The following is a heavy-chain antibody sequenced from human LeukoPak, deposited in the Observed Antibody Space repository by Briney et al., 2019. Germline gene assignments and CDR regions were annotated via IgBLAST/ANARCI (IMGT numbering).Heavy chain of an antibody. CDR2: ISSSGSTI. V-gene: IGHV3-11*04. CDR3: ASGPYSYGPIDY. J-gene: IGHJ4*02. D-gene: IGHD5-18*01. CDR1: GFTFSSYA. Sequence: GGSLRLSCAASGFTFSSYAMSWIRQAPGKGLEWVSYISSSGSTIYYADSVKGRFTISRDNAKNSLYLQMNSLRAEDTAVYYCASGPYSYGPIDYWGQGTLVTVSS.